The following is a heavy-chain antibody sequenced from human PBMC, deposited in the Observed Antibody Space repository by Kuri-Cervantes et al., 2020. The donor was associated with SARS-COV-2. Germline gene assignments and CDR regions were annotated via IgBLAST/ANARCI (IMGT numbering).Heavy chain of an antibody. Sequence: GESLKISCAASAFTFSSYGMHWVRQAPGKGLEWVAVIWYDGSNKYYADSVKGRFTISRDNSKNTLYLQMNSLRAEDTAVYYCARDSSITPRDFDYWGQGTLVTVSS. CDR3: ARDSSITPRDFDY. CDR2: IWYDGSNK. V-gene: IGHV3-33*08. CDR1: AFTFSSYG. D-gene: IGHD6-13*01. J-gene: IGHJ4*02.